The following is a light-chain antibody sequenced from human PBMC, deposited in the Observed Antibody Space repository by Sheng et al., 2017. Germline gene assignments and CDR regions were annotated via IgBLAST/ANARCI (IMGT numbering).Light chain of an antibody. CDR2: EDT. J-gene: IGLJ3*02. CDR3: GTWDISLRTGV. V-gene: IGLV3-1*01. CDR1: TLGNKY. Sequence: SYELAQPPSVSVSPGQTASITCAGDTLGNKYVCWYQQKPGQSPAVVIYEDTKRPSGIPARFSGSKSGTSATLGITGLQTGDEADYYCGTWDISLRTGVFGGGTKLTVL.